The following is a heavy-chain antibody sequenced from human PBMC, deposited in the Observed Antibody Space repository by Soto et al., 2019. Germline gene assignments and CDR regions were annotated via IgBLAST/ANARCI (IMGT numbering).Heavy chain of an antibody. D-gene: IGHD3-10*01. Sequence: SETLSLTCTVSGGSISSSSYYWGWIRQPPGKGLEWIGNIYYSGSTYYNPSLKSRVTISVDTSKNQFSLQLSPVTAADTAVYYCARQGRKSSMIRGIDYWGQGTLVTVSS. V-gene: IGHV4-39*01. CDR2: IYYSGST. CDR1: GGSISSSSYY. CDR3: ARQGRKSSMIRGIDY. J-gene: IGHJ4*02.